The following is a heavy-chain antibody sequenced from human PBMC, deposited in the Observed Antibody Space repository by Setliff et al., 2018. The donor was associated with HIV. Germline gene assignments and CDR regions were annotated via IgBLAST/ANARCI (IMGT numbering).Heavy chain of an antibody. CDR2: INGGNGHT. V-gene: IGHV1-3*01. Sequence: ASVKVSCKTSGYTFTTYAIHWVRQAPGQRLEWMGWINGGNGHTKSSERFQGRVTFSRDSSASTAQMELSSLRSEDTAVYYCARVRYSSGWYDYWGQGTLVTVSS. CDR1: GYTFTTYA. J-gene: IGHJ4*02. CDR3: ARVRYSSGWYDY. D-gene: IGHD6-19*01.